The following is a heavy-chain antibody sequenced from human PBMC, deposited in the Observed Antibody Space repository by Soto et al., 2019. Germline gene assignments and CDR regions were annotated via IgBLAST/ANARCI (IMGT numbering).Heavy chain of an antibody. Sequence: GASVKVSCKASGYTFTSYYMHWVRQAPGQGLEWMGIINPSGGSTSYAQKFQGRVTMTRDTSTSTVYVELSSLRSEDTAVYYCARDYEQQLVRPYWYFDLWGRGTLVTVSS. CDR1: GYTFTSYY. J-gene: IGHJ2*01. V-gene: IGHV1-46*01. D-gene: IGHD6-13*01. CDR2: INPSGGST. CDR3: ARDYEQQLVRPYWYFDL.